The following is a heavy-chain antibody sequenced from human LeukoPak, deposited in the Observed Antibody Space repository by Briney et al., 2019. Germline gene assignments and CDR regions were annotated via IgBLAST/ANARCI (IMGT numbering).Heavy chain of an antibody. CDR1: GFTFSNFW. J-gene: IGHJ4*02. V-gene: IGHV3-74*01. D-gene: IGHD1-26*01. CDR3: ARSISGRYDF. CDR2: VNEDGSRT. Sequence: PGGSLRLSCAGSGFTFSNFWVNWVRQAPGKGLVWVSRVNEDGSRTDYADSVQGRFSISRDNAKNRLYLQMNSLTVEDTAVYYCARSISGRYDFWGQGTLVTVSS.